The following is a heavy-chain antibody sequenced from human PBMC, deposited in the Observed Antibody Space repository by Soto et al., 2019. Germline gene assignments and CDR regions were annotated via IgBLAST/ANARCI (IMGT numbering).Heavy chain of an antibody. Sequence: QVQLVESGGGVVQPGRSLRLSCAASGFNFNNYGMHWVRQAPGKGLEWVAVIWNDGNGYYYANSVKGRFTISRDNSKNTLYLQMSCLRAEDTAVYYCARRQISPPTRGAASARGGMDVWGQGTMVTVSS. V-gene: IGHV3-33*01. J-gene: IGHJ6*02. CDR1: GFNFNNYG. CDR2: IWNDGNGY. D-gene: IGHD6-13*01. CDR3: ARRQISPPTRGAASARGGMDV.